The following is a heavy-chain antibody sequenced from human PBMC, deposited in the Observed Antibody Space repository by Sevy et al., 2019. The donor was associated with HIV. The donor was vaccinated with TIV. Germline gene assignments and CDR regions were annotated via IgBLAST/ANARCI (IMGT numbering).Heavy chain of an antibody. D-gene: IGHD4-4*01. CDR3: ARTTVTTLSSARNNWFDP. J-gene: IGHJ5*02. CDR1: GDSINNGDYY. CDR2: IYYTGTT. Sequence: SETLSLTCTVSGDSINNGDYYWSWIRQHPGKGLEWIGKIYYTGTTYYNPSLKSRLRISVERSENTLSLSLRSVTAADTAVYYCARTTVTTLSSARNNWFDPWGQGTWSPSPQ. V-gene: IGHV4-31*03.